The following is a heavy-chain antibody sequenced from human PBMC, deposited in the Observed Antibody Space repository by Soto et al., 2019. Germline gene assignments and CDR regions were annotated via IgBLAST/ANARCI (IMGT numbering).Heavy chain of an antibody. Sequence: GGSLRLSCAASGFTVNSNYMTWVRQAPGEGLEWVSVIYNDGSTYYADSVKGRFTISRDTSKNTLYLQMNSLGAEDTAVYFGARSTLGYSTSFDYWGQGTLVTVSS. CDR1: GFTVNSNY. CDR3: ARSTLGYSTSFDY. D-gene: IGHD4-4*01. CDR2: IYNDGST. V-gene: IGHV3-53*01. J-gene: IGHJ4*02.